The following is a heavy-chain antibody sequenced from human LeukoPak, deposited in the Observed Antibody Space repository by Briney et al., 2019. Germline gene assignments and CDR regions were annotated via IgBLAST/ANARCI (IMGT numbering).Heavy chain of an antibody. CDR3: ARGYGSSRGWY. CDR1: GFTFSSYW. J-gene: IGHJ4*02. Sequence: GSLRLSCAASGFTFSSYWMHWVRQAPGKGLVWVSRINSDGSSTSYADSVKGRFTISRDNTKNTLYLQMNSLRAEDTAVYYCARGYGSSRGWYWGQGTLVTVSS. D-gene: IGHD6-6*01. CDR2: INSDGSST. V-gene: IGHV3-74*01.